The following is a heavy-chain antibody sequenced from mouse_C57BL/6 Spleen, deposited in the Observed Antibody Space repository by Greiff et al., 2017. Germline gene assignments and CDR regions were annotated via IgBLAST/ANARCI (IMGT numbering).Heavy chain of an antibody. J-gene: IGHJ3*01. D-gene: IGHD1-1*01. CDR2: ISDGGSYT. CDR1: GFTFSSYA. CDR3: ARDGDYGSRWFAY. V-gene: IGHV5-4*01. Sequence: EVQLVESGGGLVKPGGSLKLSCAASGFTFSSYAMSWVRQTPEKRLEWVATISDGGSYTYYPDNVKGRFTISRDNAKNNLYLQMSHLKSEDTAMYYCARDGDYGSRWFAYWGQGTLVTVSA.